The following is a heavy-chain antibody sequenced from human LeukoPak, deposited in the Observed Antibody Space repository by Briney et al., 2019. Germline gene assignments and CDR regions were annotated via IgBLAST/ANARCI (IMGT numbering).Heavy chain of an antibody. D-gene: IGHD1-1*01. V-gene: IGHV3-30*18. CDR1: GFTFDDYA. CDR2: ISYVGSNK. Sequence: GGSLRLSCAVSGFTFDDYAMHWVRQAPGKGLEWVALISYVGSNKYYADSVKGRFTISRDNSKNTLFLQMNSLRGEDTAVYYCAKVGNNWDFDYWGQGTLVTVSS. CDR3: AKVGNNWDFDY. J-gene: IGHJ4*02.